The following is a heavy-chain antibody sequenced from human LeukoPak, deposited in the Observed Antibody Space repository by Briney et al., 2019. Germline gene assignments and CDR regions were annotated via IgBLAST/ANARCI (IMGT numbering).Heavy chain of an antibody. V-gene: IGHV1-18*01. CDR2: ISAYNGNT. CDR3: ARDRGGLRYFDWLSWFDP. Sequence: ASVKVSCKASGYTFTSYGISWVRQAPGQGLEWMGWISAYNGNTKDAQKLQGRVTMTTDTSTSTAYMELRSLRSDDTAVYYCARDRGGLRYFDWLSWFDPWGQGSLVTVSS. CDR1: GYTFTSYG. J-gene: IGHJ5*02. D-gene: IGHD3-9*01.